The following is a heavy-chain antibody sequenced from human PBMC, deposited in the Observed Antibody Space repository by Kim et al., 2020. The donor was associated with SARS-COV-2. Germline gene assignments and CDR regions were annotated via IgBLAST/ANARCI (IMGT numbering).Heavy chain of an antibody. Sequence: YNGNTNDARKVQGRVTMTTDTSTSTAYMELRSLRSDDTAIYYCARDPFDYWGQGTLVTVSS. J-gene: IGHJ4*02. CDR2: YNGNT. V-gene: IGHV1-18*01. CDR3: ARDPFDY.